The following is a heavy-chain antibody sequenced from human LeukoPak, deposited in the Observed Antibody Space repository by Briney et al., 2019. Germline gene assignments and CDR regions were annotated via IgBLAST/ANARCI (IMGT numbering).Heavy chain of an antibody. Sequence: GRSLRLSCTASGFNFGDYAMSRVRQAPGKGLEWVGFNSSKAYGGTTEYAASVKGRFTISRDDSKNSLYLQMNSLKTDDTAVYYCARDLAMPYLNAFDIWGQGTMVTVSS. CDR1: GFNFGDYA. CDR2: NSSKAYGGTT. CDR3: ARDLAMPYLNAFDI. V-gene: IGHV3-49*04. J-gene: IGHJ3*02. D-gene: IGHD2-2*01.